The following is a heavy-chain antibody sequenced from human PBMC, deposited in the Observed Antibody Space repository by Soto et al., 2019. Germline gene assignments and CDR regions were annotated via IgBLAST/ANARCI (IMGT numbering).Heavy chain of an antibody. CDR2: IWTSGST. CDR1: GFTFSSND. CDR3: ASRPLLRGAP. V-gene: IGHV3-53*01. D-gene: IGHD3-16*01. J-gene: IGHJ3*01. Sequence: EVQLVESGGGLIQPGGSLRLSCEASGFTFSSNDMNWVRQAPGKGLEWVALIWTSGSTAYADSVKGRFTISRDNSKRALYLHMSVLRAEDTAVYYCASRPLLRGAPWGQGTMVTVSS.